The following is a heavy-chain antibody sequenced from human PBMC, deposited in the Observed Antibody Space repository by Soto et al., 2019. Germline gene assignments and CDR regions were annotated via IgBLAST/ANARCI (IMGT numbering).Heavy chain of an antibody. CDR2: IIPIFGTA. D-gene: IGHD3-10*01. CDR1: GGTFSSYA. J-gene: IGHJ6*02. V-gene: IGHV1-69*01. Sequence: QVQLVQSGAEVTKPGSSVKVSCKASGGTFSSYAISWVRQAPGQGLEWMGGIIPIFGTANYAQKFQGRVTITADESTSTAYMELSSLRAEVTAVYYCAIDRADYGSGSYLNYYYYGMDVWGQGTTVTGS. CDR3: AIDRADYGSGSYLNYYYYGMDV.